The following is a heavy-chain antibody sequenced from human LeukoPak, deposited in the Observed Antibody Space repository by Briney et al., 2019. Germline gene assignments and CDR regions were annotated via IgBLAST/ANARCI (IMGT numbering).Heavy chain of an antibody. D-gene: IGHD6-19*01. Sequence: SETLSLTCAVYGGSFSGYYWSWIRQPPGKGLEGIGEINHSGSTNYNPSLKSRVTISVDTSKNQFSLKLSSVTAADTAVYYCARGRGAGTFTDVWGKGTTVTVSS. CDR3: ARGRGAGTFTDV. CDR1: GGSFSGYY. J-gene: IGHJ6*04. V-gene: IGHV4-34*01. CDR2: INHSGST.